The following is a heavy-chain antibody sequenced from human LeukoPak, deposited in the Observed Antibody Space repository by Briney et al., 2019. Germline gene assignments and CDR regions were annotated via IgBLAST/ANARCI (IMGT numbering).Heavy chain of an antibody. CDR2: IKQDGSEK. D-gene: IGHD1-1*01. Sequence: GGPLRLSCEASGLTCSSYWMSWVRQAQGKGLEWVANIKQDGSEKYYVDSVKGRFTISRDNAKNSLYLQMNSLRAEDTAVYYCARDRGAYNLYDYWSLGTLVTVSS. CDR3: ARDRGAYNLYDY. J-gene: IGHJ4*02. CDR1: GLTCSSYW. V-gene: IGHV3-7*03.